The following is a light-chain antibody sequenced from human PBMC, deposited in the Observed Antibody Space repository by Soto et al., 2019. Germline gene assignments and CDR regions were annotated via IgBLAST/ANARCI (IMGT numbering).Light chain of an antibody. CDR2: AAS. CDR3: QQCGSSPWT. J-gene: IGKJ1*01. V-gene: IGKV3-20*01. CDR1: LGISIN. Sequence: EIGMTQCPATLSVSSGESVGLACRASLGISINLAWYQQRPGQARRLLIYAASSRATGIPDRFSGGGSGTDFTLTISRLEPEDFAVYYCQQCGSSPWTFGQGTKVDIK.